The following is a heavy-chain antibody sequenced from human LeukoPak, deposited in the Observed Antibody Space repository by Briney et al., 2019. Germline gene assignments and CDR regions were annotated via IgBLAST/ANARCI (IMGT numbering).Heavy chain of an antibody. CDR1: GGSFSGYY. CDR3: ARPYWGPFDY. J-gene: IGHJ4*02. D-gene: IGHD3-16*01. Sequence: PSETLSLTCAVYGGSFSGYYWSWIRQPPGKGLEWIGEINHSGSTNYNPSLKSRVTISVDTSKNQFSLKLSSVTAADTAVYYCARPYWGPFDYWGQGTLVTVSS. V-gene: IGHV4-34*01. CDR2: INHSGST.